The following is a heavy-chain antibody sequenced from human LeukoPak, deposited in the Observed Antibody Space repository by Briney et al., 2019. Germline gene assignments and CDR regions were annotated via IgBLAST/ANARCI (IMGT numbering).Heavy chain of an antibody. CDR3: ASLRGYSYGPLDY. V-gene: IGHV3-74*01. Sequence: PGGSLRLSCAASGFTFSSYWMHWVRQAPGKGRVWVSRINTDGSSTSYADSVKGRFTISRDNAKNTLCLQMNSLRAEDTAVYYCASLRGYSYGPLDYWGQGTLVTVSS. CDR1: GFTFSSYW. J-gene: IGHJ4*02. D-gene: IGHD5-18*01. CDR2: INTDGSST.